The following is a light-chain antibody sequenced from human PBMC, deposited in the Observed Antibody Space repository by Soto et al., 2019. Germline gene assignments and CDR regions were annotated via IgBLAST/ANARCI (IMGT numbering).Light chain of an antibody. Sequence: EIVMTQSPATLAVSPGERATLSCRASQSVSSNLAWYQQNPGQAPRLLIYGASVRATGVPDRFSGSGSGTEFTLTISSLQSEDFAVYYCQQYNSWPRAFGQGTKVEIK. CDR3: QQYNSWPRA. CDR1: QSVSSN. V-gene: IGKV3-15*01. CDR2: GAS. J-gene: IGKJ1*01.